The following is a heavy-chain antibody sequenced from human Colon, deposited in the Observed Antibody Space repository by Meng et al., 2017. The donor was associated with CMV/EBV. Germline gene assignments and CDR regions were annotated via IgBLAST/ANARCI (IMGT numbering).Heavy chain of an antibody. Sequence: GGSLRLSCAASGFTFSSYSMNWVRQAPGKGLEWVSSISSSSSYIYYADSVKGRFTISRDNAKNSLYLQMNSLRAEDTAVYYCARGGHYDFWSGYYLNYYYYYGMDVWGQGTTVTVSS. V-gene: IGHV3-21*01. CDR2: ISSSSSYI. D-gene: IGHD3-3*01. CDR1: GFTFSSYS. J-gene: IGHJ6*02. CDR3: ARGGHYDFWSGYYLNYYYYYGMDV.